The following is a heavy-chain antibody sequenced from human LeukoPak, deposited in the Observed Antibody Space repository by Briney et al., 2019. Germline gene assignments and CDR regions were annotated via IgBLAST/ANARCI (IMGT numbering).Heavy chain of an antibody. CDR3: ARVSDGDFDY. V-gene: IGHV3-74*01. CDR2: INSDGSST. J-gene: IGHJ4*02. Sequence: VGSLRVSCAASGFTFSSYWMHWVRPAPGKGLVWVSRINSDGSSTSYADSVKGRFTISRDNAKNTLYLQMNSLRAEDTAVYYCARVSDGDFDYWGQGTLVTVSS. D-gene: IGHD4-17*01. CDR1: GFTFSSYW.